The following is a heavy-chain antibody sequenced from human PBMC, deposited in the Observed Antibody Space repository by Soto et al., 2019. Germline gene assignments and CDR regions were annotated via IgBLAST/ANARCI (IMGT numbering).Heavy chain of an antibody. D-gene: IGHD2-15*01. CDR3: ARGLGYCNVGSCSGAFDM. CDR1: GLSFSSDS. Sequence: EVQLVESGGGLVKPGGSLRLSCTASGLSFSSDSMNWVRQAPGKGLEWVSSISGSSSYIYYADSVKGRFIISRDNAKNSVYLQMNSLRAEDTAVYYCARGLGYCNVGSCSGAFDMWGQGTMVTVSS. V-gene: IGHV3-21*01. J-gene: IGHJ3*02. CDR2: ISGSSSYI.